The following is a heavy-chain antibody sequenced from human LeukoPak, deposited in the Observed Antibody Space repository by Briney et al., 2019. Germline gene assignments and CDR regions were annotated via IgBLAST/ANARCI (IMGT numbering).Heavy chain of an antibody. CDR3: ASQYCSSTSCYDY. Sequence: PGGSLRLSCAASGFTFSSYSMNWVRQAPGKGLEWVSSISSSSSYIYYADSVKGRFTISRDNAKNSLYLQMNSLRAEDTAVYYCASQYCSSTSCYDYWGQGTLVTVSS. CDR1: GFTFSSYS. J-gene: IGHJ4*02. V-gene: IGHV3-21*01. CDR2: ISSSSSYI. D-gene: IGHD2-2*01.